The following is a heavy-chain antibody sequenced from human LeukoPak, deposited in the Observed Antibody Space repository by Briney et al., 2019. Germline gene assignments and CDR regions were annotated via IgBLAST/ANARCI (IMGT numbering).Heavy chain of an antibody. CDR2: IRYDGSNK. CDR1: GFTFSSYG. J-gene: IGHJ3*02. V-gene: IGHV3-30*02. CDR3: AKDLAVAGTVAFDI. D-gene: IGHD6-19*01. Sequence: GGSLRLSCAASGFTFSSYGMHWVRQAPGKGLEWVAFIRYDGSNKYYADSVKGRFTISRDNSKNTLYLQMNSLRAEDTAVYYCAKDLAVAGTVAFDIWGQGTMVTVSS.